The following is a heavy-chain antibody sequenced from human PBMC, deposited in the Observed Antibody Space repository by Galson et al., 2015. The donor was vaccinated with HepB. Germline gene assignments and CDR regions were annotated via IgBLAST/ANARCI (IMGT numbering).Heavy chain of an antibody. D-gene: IGHD1-14*01. CDR2: IVVGSGNT. J-gene: IGHJ4*02. V-gene: IGHV1-58*01. CDR3: AHTRITLGYYFDY. Sequence: SVKVSCKASGFTFTSSAVQWVRQARGQRLEWIGWIVVGSGNTNYAQKFQERVTITRDMSTSTAYMELSSLRSEDTATYYCAHTRITLGYYFDYWGQGTLVTVSS. CDR1: GFTFTSSA.